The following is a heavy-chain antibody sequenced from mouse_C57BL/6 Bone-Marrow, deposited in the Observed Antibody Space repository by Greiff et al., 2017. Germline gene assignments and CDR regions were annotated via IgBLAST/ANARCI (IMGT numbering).Heavy chain of an antibody. CDR2: ISSGGSYT. D-gene: IGHD2-2*01. CDR1: GFTFSSYG. CDR3: ARHGYYVGY. V-gene: IGHV5-6*01. J-gene: IGHJ2*01. Sequence: VQLKESGGDLVKPGGSLKLSCAASGFTFSSYGMSWVRQTPDKRLEWVATISSGGSYTYYPDSVKGRFPISRDNAKNTLYLQMSSLKSEDTAMYYCARHGYYVGYWGQGTTLTVSS.